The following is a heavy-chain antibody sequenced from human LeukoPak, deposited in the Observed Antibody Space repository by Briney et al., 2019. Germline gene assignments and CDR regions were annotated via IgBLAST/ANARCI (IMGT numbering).Heavy chain of an antibody. CDR3: ARDSSDVLLWFGEPPYYGMDV. Sequence: SVKVSCKASGYTFTSYGISWVRQAPGQGLEWMGRIIPILGIANYAQKFQGRVTITADKSTSTAYMELSSLRSEDTAVYYCARDSSDVLLWFGEPPYYGMDVWGQGTTVTVSS. V-gene: IGHV1-69*04. CDR1: GYTFTSYG. CDR2: IIPILGIA. J-gene: IGHJ6*02. D-gene: IGHD3-10*01.